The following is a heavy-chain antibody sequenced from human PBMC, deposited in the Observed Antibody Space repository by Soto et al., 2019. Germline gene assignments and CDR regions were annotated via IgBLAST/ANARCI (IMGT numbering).Heavy chain of an antibody. J-gene: IGHJ3*02. Sequence: GGSLRLSCAASGFTFDDYAMHWVRQAPGKGLEWVSGISWNSGSIGYADSVKGRFTISRDNAKNSLYLQMNSLRAEDTALYYCAKDISWYPNAFDIWGQGTMVTVSS. CDR3: AKDISWYPNAFDI. V-gene: IGHV3-9*01. CDR1: GFTFDDYA. CDR2: ISWNSGSI. D-gene: IGHD6-13*01.